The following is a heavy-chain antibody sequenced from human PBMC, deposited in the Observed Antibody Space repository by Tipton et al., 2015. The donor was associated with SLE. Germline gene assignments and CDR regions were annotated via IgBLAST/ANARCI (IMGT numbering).Heavy chain of an antibody. Sequence: TLSLTCTVSGGSISSYYWRWIRQPPGKGLEWIGYIYYSGSTNHNPSHKSRVTISVDTSKNQFSLKLSSVTAADTAVYYCARQGQQLGRPYYCGMDVWGQGTTVTVSS. CDR3: ARQGQQLGRPYYCGMDV. J-gene: IGHJ6*02. D-gene: IGHD6-13*01. V-gene: IGHV4-59*08. CDR1: GGSISSYY. CDR2: IYYSGST.